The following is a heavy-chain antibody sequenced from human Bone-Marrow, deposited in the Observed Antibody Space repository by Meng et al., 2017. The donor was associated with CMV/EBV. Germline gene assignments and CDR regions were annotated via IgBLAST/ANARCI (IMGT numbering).Heavy chain of an antibody. CDR2: ISSSGSTI. D-gene: IGHD6-13*01. Sequence: GESLKISCAASGFTFSDYYMSWIRQAPGKGLEWVSYISSSGSTIYYADSVKGRFTISRDNSKNTLYLQMNSLRAEDTAVYYCARDGSPRGGMDVWGQGTTVTVSS. CDR3: ARDGSPRGGMDV. V-gene: IGHV3-11*04. J-gene: IGHJ6*02. CDR1: GFTFSDYY.